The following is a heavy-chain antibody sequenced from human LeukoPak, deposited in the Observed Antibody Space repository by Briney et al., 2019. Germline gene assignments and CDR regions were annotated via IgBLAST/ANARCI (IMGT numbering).Heavy chain of an antibody. V-gene: IGHV3-74*01. CDR3: ARGLTIFGVVNDGLDI. J-gene: IGHJ3*02. CDR1: GFTFSSYW. CDR2: IDTDGSST. D-gene: IGHD3-3*01. Sequence: PGGSLRLSCAASGFTFSSYWMNWVRQAPGKGLVWVPRIDTDGSSTTYADSVKGRFTISRDNAKNMLYLQMNTLRAEDTAVYYCARGLTIFGVVNDGLDIWGQGTKVTVSS.